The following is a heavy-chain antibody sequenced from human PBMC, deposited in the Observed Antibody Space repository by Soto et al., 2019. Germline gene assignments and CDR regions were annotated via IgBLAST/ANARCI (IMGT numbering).Heavy chain of an antibody. Sequence: SVKVSCNASGGTFSSYAISWVRQAPGQELEWMGGIIPIFGTANYAQKFQGRVTITADESTSTAYMELSSLRSEDTAVYYCARSPLYCSSTSCSNYYGIDVWGQGTTVTVSS. CDR2: IIPIFGTA. CDR1: GGTFSSYA. CDR3: ARSPLYCSSTSCSNYYGIDV. J-gene: IGHJ6*02. D-gene: IGHD2-2*01. V-gene: IGHV1-69*13.